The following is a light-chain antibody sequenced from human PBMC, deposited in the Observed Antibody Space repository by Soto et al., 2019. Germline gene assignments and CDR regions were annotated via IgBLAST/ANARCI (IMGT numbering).Light chain of an antibody. CDR1: QSVLYSSNNKNY. J-gene: IGKJ1*01. Sequence: DIVMTQSPDSLAVSLGERATINCKSSQSVLYSSNNKNYLAWYQQKPGQPPKLLIYWASTRESGVPDRFSGSGSGTEFTLTISSLQDEDVAVYYCQQYYSTPTFGQGTKVEIK. CDR2: WAS. V-gene: IGKV4-1*01. CDR3: QQYYSTPT.